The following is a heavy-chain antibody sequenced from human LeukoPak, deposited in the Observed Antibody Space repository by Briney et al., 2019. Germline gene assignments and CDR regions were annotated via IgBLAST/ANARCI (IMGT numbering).Heavy chain of an antibody. Sequence: GGSLRLSCAASGFTFSSYSMNWVRQAPGKGLEWVSSISSSSSYIYYADSVKGRFTISRDNAKNSLYLQMNSLRAEDTAVYYCARDDCSGGSCYSSLWGQGTLVTVSS. CDR2: ISSSSSYI. CDR3: ARDDCSGGSCYSSL. J-gene: IGHJ4*02. D-gene: IGHD2-15*01. CDR1: GFTFSSYS. V-gene: IGHV3-21*01.